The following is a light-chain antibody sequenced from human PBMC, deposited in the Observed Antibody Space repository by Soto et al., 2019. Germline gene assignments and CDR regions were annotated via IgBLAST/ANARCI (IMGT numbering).Light chain of an antibody. Sequence: QSVLTQPASVSGSPGQSITISCTGTSSDVGGYNYVSWYQQHPGKAPKLMIYDVSYRPLGVSNRFSGSKSGNTASLTISGLQAEDEADYYCSSYTSSSTPGVFGGGTKVTVL. J-gene: IGLJ2*01. CDR3: SSYTSSSTPGV. CDR1: SSDVGGYNY. V-gene: IGLV2-14*01. CDR2: DVS.